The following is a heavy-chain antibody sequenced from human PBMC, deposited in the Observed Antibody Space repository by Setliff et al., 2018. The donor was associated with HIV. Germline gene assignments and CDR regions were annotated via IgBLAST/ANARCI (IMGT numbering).Heavy chain of an antibody. V-gene: IGHV4-34*01. J-gene: IGHJ5*01. D-gene: IGHD3-10*01. CDR1: GGSFSDYY. CDR2: IDHRGRP. CDR3: ARVGHYYGSGSPFDP. Sequence: PSETLSLTCGIYGGSFSDYYWSWIRQPPGKGLEWIGEIDHRGRPKYNPSLNSRVTISVDTSKNQFSLKLSSVTAADTAVYYCARVGHYYGSGSPFDPWGQGSLVTVSS.